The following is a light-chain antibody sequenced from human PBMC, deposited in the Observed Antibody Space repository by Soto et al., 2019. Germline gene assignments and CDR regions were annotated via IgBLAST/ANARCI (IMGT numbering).Light chain of an antibody. CDR2: DAS. CDR3: QQRSNWLT. V-gene: IGKV3D-20*02. CDR1: QSVSSSY. J-gene: IGKJ4*01. Sequence: EILLTQSPGTLPFSPGERSTLSYRASQSVSSSYLAWYQQKPGQAPRLLIYDASNRATGIPARFSGSGSGTDFTLTISSLEPEDFAVYYCQQRSNWLTFGGGTKV.